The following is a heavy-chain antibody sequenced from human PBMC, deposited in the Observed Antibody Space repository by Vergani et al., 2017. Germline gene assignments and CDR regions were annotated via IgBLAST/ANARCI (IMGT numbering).Heavy chain of an antibody. Sequence: QVQLQQSGPGLVKPSQTLSLTCAISGDSVSSNSAAWNWIRQSPSRGLEWLGRTYYRSKWYNDYAVSVKSRITINPDTSKNQFSLQLNSVTPEDMAVYYCARDRVRPYSSSWYYWFDPWGQGTLVTVSS. CDR2: TYYRSKWYN. D-gene: IGHD6-13*01. CDR1: GDSVSSNSAA. J-gene: IGHJ5*02. CDR3: ARDRVRPYSSSWYYWFDP. V-gene: IGHV6-1*01.